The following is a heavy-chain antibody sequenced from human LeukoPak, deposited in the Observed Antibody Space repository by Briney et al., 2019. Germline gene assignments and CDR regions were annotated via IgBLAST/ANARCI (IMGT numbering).Heavy chain of an antibody. CDR2: ISYDGSNK. Sequence: GGSLRLSCAASGFTFSSYAMHWVRQAPGKGLAWVAVISYDGSNKYYADSVKGRFTISRDNSKNTLYLQMNSLRAEDTAVYYCARDYCSGGSCYSENWFDPWGQGTLVTVSS. J-gene: IGHJ5*02. D-gene: IGHD2-15*01. CDR3: ARDYCSGGSCYSENWFDP. V-gene: IGHV3-30*04. CDR1: GFTFSSYA.